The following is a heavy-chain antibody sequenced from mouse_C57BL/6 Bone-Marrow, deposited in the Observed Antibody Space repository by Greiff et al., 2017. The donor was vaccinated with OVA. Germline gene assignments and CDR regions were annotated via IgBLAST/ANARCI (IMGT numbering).Heavy chain of an antibody. CDR1: GYTFPDYY. D-gene: IGHD1-1*01. CDR2: IYPGSGNT. Sequence: VQRVESGAELVRPGASVKLSCKASGYTFPDYYINWVKQRPGQGLEWIARIYPGSGNTYYNEKFKGKATLTAEKSSSTAYMQLSSLTSEDSAVYFCARDYYGSSYDWYFDVWGTGTTVTVSS. V-gene: IGHV1-76*01. CDR3: ARDYYGSSYDWYFDV. J-gene: IGHJ1*03.